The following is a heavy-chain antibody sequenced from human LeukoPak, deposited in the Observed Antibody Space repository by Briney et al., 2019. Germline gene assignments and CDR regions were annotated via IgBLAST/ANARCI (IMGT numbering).Heavy chain of an antibody. Sequence: GGSLRLSCAASGFNFENYGMSWVRQAPEKGLEWVSSISSSGANIYYADSVKGRFTISRDNSKNTLYLQMNSLRAEDTAVYYCAKDLRPSITIFGVAYYYYGMDVWGQGTTVTVSS. D-gene: IGHD3-3*01. CDR3: AKDLRPSITIFGVAYYYYGMDV. J-gene: IGHJ6*02. CDR1: GFNFENYG. CDR2: ISSSGANI. V-gene: IGHV3-23*01.